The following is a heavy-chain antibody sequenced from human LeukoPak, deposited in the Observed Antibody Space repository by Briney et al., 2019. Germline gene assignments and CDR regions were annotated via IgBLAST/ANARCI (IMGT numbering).Heavy chain of an antibody. Sequence: SETLSLTCTVSGGSISSYYWSWIRQPPGKGLEWIGYIYYSGSTNYNPSLKSRVTISVDTSKNQFSLKLSSVTAADTAVYYCARQDDIVATAFAYWGQGTLVTVSS. D-gene: IGHD5-12*01. V-gene: IGHV4-59*08. CDR1: GGSISSYY. J-gene: IGHJ4*02. CDR3: ARQDDIVATAFAY. CDR2: IYYSGST.